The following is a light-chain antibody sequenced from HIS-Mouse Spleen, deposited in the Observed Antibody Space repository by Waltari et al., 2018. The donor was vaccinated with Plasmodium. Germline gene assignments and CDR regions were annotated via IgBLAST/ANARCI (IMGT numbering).Light chain of an antibody. CDR1: ALPKKY. J-gene: IGLJ3*02. CDR3: YSTDSSGNHRV. Sequence: SYELTQPPSVSVSPGQTARITCSADALPKKYTYWYQEKSGQAPVLVIYEDSKRPSGIPERFSGSRSGTRATLTSSGAQVEDEADYYCYSTDSSGNHRVFGGGTKLTVL. CDR2: EDS. V-gene: IGLV3-10*01.